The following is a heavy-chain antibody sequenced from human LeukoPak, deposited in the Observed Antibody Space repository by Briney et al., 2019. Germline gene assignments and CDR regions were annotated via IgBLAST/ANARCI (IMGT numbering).Heavy chain of an antibody. J-gene: IGHJ4*02. CDR1: GYTFTSSD. Sequence: RASVKVCCKASGYTFTSSDINWVRQAAGQGLEWMGWINPNSGRTGYAQKFQGRVTMTENTSISTAYMELSSLRFDDTAVYYCARGRSGLAAAGTYDYWGQGTLITVSS. D-gene: IGHD6-25*01. CDR2: INPNSGRT. CDR3: ARGRSGLAAAGTYDY. V-gene: IGHV1-8*01.